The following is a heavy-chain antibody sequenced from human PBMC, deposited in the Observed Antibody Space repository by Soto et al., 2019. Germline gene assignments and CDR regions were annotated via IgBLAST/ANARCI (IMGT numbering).Heavy chain of an antibody. J-gene: IGHJ3*02. CDR1: GFIFSTYG. CDR2: ISYDGSNQ. D-gene: IGHD2-8*02. V-gene: IGHV3-30*18. Sequence: QVQLVESGGGVVQPGRSLRLSCAASGFIFSTYGMHWVRQAPVKVLEWVAVISYDGSNQYYEDSVKGRFTISRDNSKNTLYLHMNSLRVEDTAVYYCAKSWSGSHGAFDMWGQGTMVTV. CDR3: AKSWSGSHGAFDM.